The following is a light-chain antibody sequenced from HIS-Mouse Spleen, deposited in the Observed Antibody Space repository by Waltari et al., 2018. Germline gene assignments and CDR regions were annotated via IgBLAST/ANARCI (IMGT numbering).Light chain of an antibody. CDR1: AFPKKY. V-gene: IGLV3-10*01. CDR3: YSTDSSGNHRV. J-gene: IGLJ2*01. Sequence: SYELTQPPSVSVSPGQTARITCSGDAFPKKYAYWYQQKSGQAPVLVLYEDSKRPSGIPERFSGSSSGTMATLTISGAQVEDEADYYCYSTDSSGNHRVFGGGTKLTVL. CDR2: EDS.